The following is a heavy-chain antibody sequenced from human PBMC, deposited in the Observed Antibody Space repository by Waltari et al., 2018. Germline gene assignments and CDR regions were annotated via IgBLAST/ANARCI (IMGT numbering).Heavy chain of an antibody. V-gene: IGHV1-69*02. CDR3: ARDGRDRLLDY. Sequence: VQLVQSGAEVKKPGSSVKVSCTASGGTVSSYTISWVREARGPGLEWMGRIIPILGIANYAQKFQGRVTITADKSTSTAYMELISLRSEDTAVYDCARDGRDRLLDYWGQGTLVTVSS. CDR2: IIPILGIA. D-gene: IGHD2-21*02. J-gene: IGHJ4*02. CDR1: GGTVSSYT.